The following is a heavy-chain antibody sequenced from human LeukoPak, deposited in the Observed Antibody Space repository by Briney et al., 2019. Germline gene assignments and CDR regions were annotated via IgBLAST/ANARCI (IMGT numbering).Heavy chain of an antibody. D-gene: IGHD6-19*01. CDR3: AKVRPPPGSGWYGGDDY. Sequence: GGSLRLSCTASGFTFRNYVMSWVRQAPGKGLEWVSSIRSSGEDTSSADSVKGRFTIFRDNSKSTLYLQMNSLRAEDTAIYYCAKVRPPPGSGWYGGDDYWGQGTLVTVSS. CDR2: IRSSGEDT. CDR1: GFTFRNYV. V-gene: IGHV3-23*01. J-gene: IGHJ4*02.